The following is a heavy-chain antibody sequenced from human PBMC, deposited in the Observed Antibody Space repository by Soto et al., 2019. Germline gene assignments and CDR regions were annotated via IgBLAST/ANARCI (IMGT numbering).Heavy chain of an antibody. CDR2: IATYNSNK. CDR1: GYTFTNFG. V-gene: IGHV1-18*01. Sequence: GASVKVSCKTSGYTFTNFGLSWVRRAPGQGLEWMGWIATYNSNKNYAQKFQGRLTLTTDTSTSTGYMELKSLEYDDTAVYYCARVLRGVVNWFDPWGQGTLVTVSS. J-gene: IGHJ5*02. D-gene: IGHD3-10*01. CDR3: ARVLRGVVNWFDP.